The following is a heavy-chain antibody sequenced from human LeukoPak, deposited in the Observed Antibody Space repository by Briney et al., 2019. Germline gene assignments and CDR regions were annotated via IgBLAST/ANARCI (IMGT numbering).Heavy chain of an antibody. CDR2: IIPIFGTA. Sequence: GASVKVSCKASGGTFSSYAISWVRQAPGQGLEWMGGIIPIFGTANYAQKFQGRVTITADESTSTAYMELSSLRSEDTAVYYCARDFYDSSGYLYYGMDAWGQGTTVTVSS. J-gene: IGHJ6*02. D-gene: IGHD3-22*01. CDR3: ARDFYDSSGYLYYGMDA. CDR1: GGTFSSYA. V-gene: IGHV1-69*13.